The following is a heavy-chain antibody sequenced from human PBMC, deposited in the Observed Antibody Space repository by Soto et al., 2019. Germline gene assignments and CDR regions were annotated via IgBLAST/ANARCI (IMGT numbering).Heavy chain of an antibody. J-gene: IGHJ3*02. CDR2: ISSSSSYI. V-gene: IGHV3-21*01. Sequence: PGGSLRLSCAASGFTFSSYSMNWVRQAPGKGLGWVSSISSSSSYIYYADSVKGRFTISRDNAKNSLYLQMNSLRAEDTAVYYCARDIRGDFWSGYYKDAFDIWGQGTMVTVSS. D-gene: IGHD3-3*01. CDR3: ARDIRGDFWSGYYKDAFDI. CDR1: GFTFSSYS.